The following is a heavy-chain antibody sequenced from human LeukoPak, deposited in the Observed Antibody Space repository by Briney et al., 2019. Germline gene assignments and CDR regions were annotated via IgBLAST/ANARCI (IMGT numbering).Heavy chain of an antibody. D-gene: IGHD4-17*01. CDR3: AMQVGIYGDYNNWFDP. CDR1: GAPLNNYY. CDR2: VDYSGST. Sequence: SETLSLTCTVSGAPLNNYYWNWVRQPPGKELEWIGNVDYSGSTRFNPSLKSRATMSLDSSKNQFSLRLTSVTAADMAVYYCAMQVGIYGDYNNWFDPWGQGARVTVSS. J-gene: IGHJ5*02. V-gene: IGHV4-59*08.